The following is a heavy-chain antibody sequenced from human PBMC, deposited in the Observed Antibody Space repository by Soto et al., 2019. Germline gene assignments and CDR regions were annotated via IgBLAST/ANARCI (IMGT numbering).Heavy chain of an antibody. Sequence: EVQLLESGGGMVQPGGSLRLSCAASGFTFSSYAMSWVRQAPGKGLEWVSAISGSGGSTYYADSVKGRFTISRDNSKNTLYLLMNSLRAEDTAVYYCAKGQDIVLVPAAFWFDPWGQGTLVTVSS. J-gene: IGHJ5*02. D-gene: IGHD2-2*01. CDR3: AKGQDIVLVPAAFWFDP. V-gene: IGHV3-23*01. CDR2: ISGSGGST. CDR1: GFTFSSYA.